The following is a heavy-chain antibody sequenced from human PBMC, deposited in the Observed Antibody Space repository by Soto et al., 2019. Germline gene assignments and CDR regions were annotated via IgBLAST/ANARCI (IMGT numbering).Heavy chain of an antibody. CDR1: GYHFSNYA. J-gene: IGHJ2*01. V-gene: IGHV1-3*01. Sequence: QVQLVQSGAEVKKTGASVKVSGKASGYHFSNYAMHWVRQAPGQRLEWVGRINAVNGNTKYSEKFQDRVTIMRDTSASTAYMELNSLRAEDTAVYYCATATTVATGWYFDLWGRGTLVTVSS. CDR3: ATATTVATGWYFDL. D-gene: IGHD4-17*01. CDR2: INAVNGNT.